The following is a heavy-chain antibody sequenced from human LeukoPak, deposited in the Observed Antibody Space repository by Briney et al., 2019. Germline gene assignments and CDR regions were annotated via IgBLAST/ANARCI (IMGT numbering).Heavy chain of an antibody. D-gene: IGHD4-11*01. J-gene: IGHJ4*02. Sequence: PSETLSLTCSVSGDSVSSGPYYWGWFRQPPGKGLEWIANIYYTGSAYYNPSLKSRLTISLNKSKNQFFLQLTSLTAADTAVYHCARMGHSNWGDYWGQGILVIVSS. V-gene: IGHV4-39*07. CDR3: ARMGHSNWGDY. CDR2: IYYTGSA. CDR1: GDSVSSGPYY.